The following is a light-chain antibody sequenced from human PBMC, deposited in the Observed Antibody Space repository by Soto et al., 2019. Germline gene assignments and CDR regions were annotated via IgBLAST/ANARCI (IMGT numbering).Light chain of an antibody. J-gene: IGLJ1*01. CDR2: EVS. Sequence: QSVLTQPPSVSGAPGQRVSISCTGSSSDVGGYNYVSWYQQHPGKAPKLMIYEVSNRPSGVSNRFSGSKSGNTASLTISGLQAEDEADYYCSSYTSSSTHNYVFGTGTKV. V-gene: IGLV2-14*01. CDR1: SSDVGGYNY. CDR3: SSYTSSSTHNYV.